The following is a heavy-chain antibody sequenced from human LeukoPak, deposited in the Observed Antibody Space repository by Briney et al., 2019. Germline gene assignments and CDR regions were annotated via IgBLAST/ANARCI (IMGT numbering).Heavy chain of an antibody. Sequence: SETLSLTCAVSGDSISSNNWWSWVRQPPGKGLEWIGEIYHSGSTYYNPSLKSRVTISVDRSKNQFSLKLSSVTAADTAVYYCARGDIVVVVAATQGGGYYFDYWGQGTLVTVSS. V-gene: IGHV4-4*02. CDR2: IYHSGST. J-gene: IGHJ4*02. CDR3: ARGDIVVVVAATQGGGYYFDY. CDR1: GDSISSNNW. D-gene: IGHD2-15*01.